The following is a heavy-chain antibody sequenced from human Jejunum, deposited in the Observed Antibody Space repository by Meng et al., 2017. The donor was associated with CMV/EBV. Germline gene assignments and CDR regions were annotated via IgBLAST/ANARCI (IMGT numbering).Heavy chain of an antibody. Sequence: GTNSDSCYDVARVPQPPRKDLALIGSIYFGGYTSYNPSLGSRVTISVDTSQNEVYLKLDSVIAADTAHYYCARTKYCSPTVCSAFDPWGQGTLVTVSS. D-gene: IGHD2-15*01. V-gene: IGHV4-39*07. J-gene: IGHJ5*02. CDR2: IYFGGYT. CDR1: GTNSDSCYD. CDR3: ARTKYCSPTVCSAFDP.